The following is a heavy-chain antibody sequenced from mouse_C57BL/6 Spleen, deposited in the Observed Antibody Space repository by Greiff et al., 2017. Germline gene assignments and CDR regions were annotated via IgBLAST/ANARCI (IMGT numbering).Heavy chain of an antibody. D-gene: IGHD2-4*01. CDR3: ARDDYDVDYAMDY. J-gene: IGHJ4*01. Sequence: EVKVVESGGDLVKPGGSLKLSCAASGFTFSSYGMSWVRQTPDKRLEWVATISSGGSYTYYPDSVKGRFTISRDNAKNTLYLQMSSLKSEDTAMYYCARDDYDVDYAMDYWGQGTSVTVSS. V-gene: IGHV5-6*01. CDR2: ISSGGSYT. CDR1: GFTFSSYG.